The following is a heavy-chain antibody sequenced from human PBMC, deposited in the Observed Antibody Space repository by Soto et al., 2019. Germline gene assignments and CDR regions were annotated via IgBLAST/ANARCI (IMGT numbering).Heavy chain of an antibody. V-gene: IGHV3-64D*06. CDR3: VNNADPPFDY. J-gene: IGHJ4*02. Sequence: AGGALRLSCSASGFTLSSYAMHLGRQAPGKGLEYVSAISSNGGSTYYADSVKGRFTISRDNSKNTLYLQMSSLRAEDTAVYYCVNNADPPFDYWGQGTLVTVSS. CDR2: ISSNGGST. CDR1: GFTLSSYA.